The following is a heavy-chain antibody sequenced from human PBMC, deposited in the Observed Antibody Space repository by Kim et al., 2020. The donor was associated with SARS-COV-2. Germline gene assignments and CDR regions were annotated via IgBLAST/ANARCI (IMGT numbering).Heavy chain of an antibody. D-gene: IGHD6-13*01. Sequence: GGSLRLSCAASGFTFSSYSMNWVRQAPGKGLEWVSSISSSSSYIYYADSVKGRFTISRDNAKNSLYLQMNSLRAEDTAVYYCARGFHQQPTTSYYYGMDVWGQGTTVTVSS. CDR1: GFTFSSYS. CDR2: ISSSSSYI. J-gene: IGHJ6*02. V-gene: IGHV3-21*01. CDR3: ARGFHQQPTTSYYYGMDV.